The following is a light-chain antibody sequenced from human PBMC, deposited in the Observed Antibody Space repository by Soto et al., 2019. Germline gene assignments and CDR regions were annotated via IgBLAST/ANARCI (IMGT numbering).Light chain of an antibody. CDR1: QSGSSSY. CDR2: GAS. Sequence: PGERATLSCRASQSGSSSYLAWYQQKPGQAPRLLIYGASSRATGIPDRFSGSGSGTDFTLTINRLEPEDFAVYFCQQYGSSSVTFGQGTKLEIK. CDR3: QQYGSSSVT. V-gene: IGKV3-20*01. J-gene: IGKJ2*01.